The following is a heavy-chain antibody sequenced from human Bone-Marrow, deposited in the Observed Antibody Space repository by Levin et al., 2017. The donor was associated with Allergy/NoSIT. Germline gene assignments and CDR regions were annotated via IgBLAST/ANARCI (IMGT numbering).Heavy chain of an antibody. V-gene: IGHV5-51*01. CDR3: ARGRGSSWYSYFDL. Sequence: GESLKISCKGSGYTFMSYWIGWVRQKPGKGLEWIGIIFPGDSDTRYSPSFQGKVTIQADKSTKSAYLQWRSLKASDTATYYCARGRGSSWYSYFDLWGQGSLVTVSS. CDR1: GYTFMSYW. D-gene: IGHD6-13*01. CDR2: IFPGDSDT. J-gene: IGHJ4*02.